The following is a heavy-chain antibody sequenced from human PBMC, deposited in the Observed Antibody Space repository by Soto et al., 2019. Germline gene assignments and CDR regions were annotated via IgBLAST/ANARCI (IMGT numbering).Heavy chain of an antibody. CDR1: GFIFSTYG. Sequence: GGSLRLSCITSGFIFSTYGMHWVRQAPGKGLEWVATIWYHGNTYNYKDSIKGRFAVSRDNSKNTVFLQMNTLRADDTATYYCARDCGSGGSSVFDFWGLGTLVTVSS. CDR2: IWYHGNTY. D-gene: IGHD2-15*01. CDR3: ARDCGSGGSSVFDF. J-gene: IGHJ4*02. V-gene: IGHV3-33*01.